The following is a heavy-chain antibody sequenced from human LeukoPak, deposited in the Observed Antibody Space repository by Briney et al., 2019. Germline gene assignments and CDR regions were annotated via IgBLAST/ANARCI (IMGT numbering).Heavy chain of an antibody. V-gene: IGHV3-11*01. CDR3: AREARGSGRDFDY. CDR2: IGTRSNPI. J-gene: IGHJ4*02. Sequence: GGSLRLSCAASGFSFSDFCMSWIRQAPGMGLEWISYIGTRSNPIYYADSVKDRFTISRDDAKNSLYLQMNSLRDEDTAVYFCAREARGSGRDFDYWGQGILVTVSS. CDR1: GFSFSDFC. D-gene: IGHD1-26*01.